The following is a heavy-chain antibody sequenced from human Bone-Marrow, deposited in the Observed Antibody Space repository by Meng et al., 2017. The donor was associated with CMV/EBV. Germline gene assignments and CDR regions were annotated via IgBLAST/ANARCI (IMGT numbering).Heavy chain of an antibody. V-gene: IGHV4-4*07. CDR2: IYTSGST. Sequence: LHLPCTVSGGSLSSFYWSWLRPPAGKGLEWIGRIYTSGSTNYNPSLQSRVTMSVDTSKNHFSLKLTSVTAADTAVYYCAKGRAWFDPWGQGTLVTVSS. CDR3: AKGRAWFDP. CDR1: GGSLSSFY. J-gene: IGHJ5*02.